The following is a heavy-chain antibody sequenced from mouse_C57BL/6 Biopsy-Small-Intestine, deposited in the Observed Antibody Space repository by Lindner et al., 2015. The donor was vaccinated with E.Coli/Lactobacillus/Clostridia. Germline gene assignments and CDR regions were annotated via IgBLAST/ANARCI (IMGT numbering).Heavy chain of an antibody. D-gene: IGHD2-3*01. CDR1: GYTFTGYW. CDR2: ILPGSDSP. V-gene: IGHV1-9*01. Sequence: VQLQESGPELVKPGASVKISCKASGYTFTGYWIEWVKQRPGHGLEWIGEILPGSDSPNYNEKFKGKATFATETSSNTVNMQLSSLTTEDSAIYYCARRWGWYFDVWGTGTTVTVSS. J-gene: IGHJ1*03. CDR3: ARRWGWYFDV.